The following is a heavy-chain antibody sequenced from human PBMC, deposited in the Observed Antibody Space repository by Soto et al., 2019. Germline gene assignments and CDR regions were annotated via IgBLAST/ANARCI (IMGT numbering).Heavy chain of an antibody. CDR3: ARVQWCGGSCYGVFDP. J-gene: IGHJ5*02. D-gene: IGHD2-15*01. Sequence: SETLSLTCTVSGGSISSYYWSWIRQPPGKGLEWIGYIYYSGSTNYNPSLKSRVTISVDTSKNQFSLKLSSVTAADTAVYYCARVQWCGGSCYGVFDPWGQGTLVTVSS. V-gene: IGHV4-59*12. CDR2: IYYSGST. CDR1: GGSISSYY.